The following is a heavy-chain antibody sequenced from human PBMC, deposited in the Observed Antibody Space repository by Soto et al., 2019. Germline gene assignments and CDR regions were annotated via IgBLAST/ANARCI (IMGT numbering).Heavy chain of an antibody. V-gene: IGHV1-3*01. CDR1: GNSFISFP. CDR2: INAASTIT. CDR3: ATGSLGSWSEY. J-gene: IGHJ4*02. Sequence: ASVMVSCKSTGNSFISFPIHWVRQAPGHSLEWMGWINAASTITEYSRKFQDRLTITGDTSASVASMELSSLRSEDTAVYYCATGSLGSWSEYWGQGTLVTVSS. D-gene: IGHD6-13*01.